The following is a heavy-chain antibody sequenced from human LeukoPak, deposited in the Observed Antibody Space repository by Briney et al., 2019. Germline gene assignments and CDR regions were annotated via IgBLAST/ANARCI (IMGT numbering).Heavy chain of an antibody. CDR1: GFTFSDYC. CDR2: IKKDGSEK. J-gene: IGHJ4*02. CDR3: ARARYGWNAVDY. V-gene: IGHV3-7*05. Sequence: GGSLRLSCAASGFTFSDYCMTWVRQAPGKGLEWVANIKKDGSEKNFVDSVKGRFTISRDNAKSSLYLQMNSLRAEDTAVYYCARARYGWNAVDYWGQGTLVTVSS. D-gene: IGHD1-1*01.